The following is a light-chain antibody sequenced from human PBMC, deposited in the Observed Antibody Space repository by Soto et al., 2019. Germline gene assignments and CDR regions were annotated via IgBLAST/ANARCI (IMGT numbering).Light chain of an antibody. Sequence: QSALTQPRSVSGSPGQSVSISCTGTTSDVGSYNYVSWYQQHPGKAPRLMIYDVRKRPSGVPDRFSGSKSGNTASLTISGRRAEDEADYYCCSYAGSYVWVFGGGTKVTVL. CDR3: CSYAGSYVWV. CDR2: DVR. V-gene: IGLV2-11*01. CDR1: TSDVGSYNY. J-gene: IGLJ3*02.